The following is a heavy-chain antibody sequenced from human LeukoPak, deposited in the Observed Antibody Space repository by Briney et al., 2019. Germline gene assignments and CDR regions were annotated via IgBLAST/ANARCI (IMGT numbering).Heavy chain of an antibody. CDR1: GYTFTSYG. Sequence: ASVKVSCKASGYTFTSYGITWVRQAPGQGLEWMGRISAYNGNTDYAQKLQGRVTLTTDASTSTAYMDLRSLRSDDTAVYYCVRDGLTAVTSLDYWGQGTLVTVSS. J-gene: IGHJ4*02. D-gene: IGHD4-17*01. CDR2: ISAYNGNT. CDR3: VRDGLTAVTSLDY. V-gene: IGHV1-18*01.